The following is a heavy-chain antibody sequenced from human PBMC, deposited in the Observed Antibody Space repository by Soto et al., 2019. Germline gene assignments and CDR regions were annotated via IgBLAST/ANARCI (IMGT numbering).Heavy chain of an antibody. CDR2: IRSKANSYAT. D-gene: IGHD5-18*01. Sequence: EVQLVESGGGLVQPGGSLKLSCAASGFTFSGSAMHWVRQASGKGLEWVGRIRSKANSYATAYAASVKGRFTISRDDSKNTAYLQMNSLKTEDTAVYYCTRPIPGKSVDTATRGYYYGMDVWGQGTTVTVSS. J-gene: IGHJ6*02. CDR3: TRPIPGKSVDTATRGYYYGMDV. CDR1: GFTFSGSA. V-gene: IGHV3-73*02.